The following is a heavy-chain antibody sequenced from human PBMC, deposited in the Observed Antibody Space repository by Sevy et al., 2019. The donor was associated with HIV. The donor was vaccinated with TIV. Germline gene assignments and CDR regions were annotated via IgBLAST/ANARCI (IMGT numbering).Heavy chain of an antibody. J-gene: IGHJ4*02. CDR1: GFIFSSHE. Sequence: GGSLRLSCAASGFIFSSHELNWVRQAPGKGLEWVSYVSSRGAITHYADSVRGRFTISRDNAQNSLYLQMNSLRVEDTAIYFCARGLSTYGSYYFDFWGRGTVVTVSS. V-gene: IGHV3-48*03. D-gene: IGHD3-10*01. CDR3: ARGLSTYGSYYFDF. CDR2: VSSRGAIT.